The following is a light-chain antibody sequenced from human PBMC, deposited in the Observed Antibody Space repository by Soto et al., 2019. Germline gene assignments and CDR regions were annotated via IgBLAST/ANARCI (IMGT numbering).Light chain of an antibody. CDR3: ATWDDILNGQV. CDR1: RSNIGNNA. Sequence: QSVLTQPPSVSAAPRQRVTISCSGSRSNIGNNAVSWYQQLPGKAPKLLIYYDDLVPSGVSDRFSGSKSGTSASLAISGRQSEDEADYYGATWDDILNGQVFGGGTKLTVL. J-gene: IGLJ2*01. V-gene: IGLV1-36*01. CDR2: YDD.